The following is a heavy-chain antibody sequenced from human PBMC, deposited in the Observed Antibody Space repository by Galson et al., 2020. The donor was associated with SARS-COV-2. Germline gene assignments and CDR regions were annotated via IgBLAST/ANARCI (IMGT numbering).Heavy chain of an antibody. D-gene: IGHD3-10*01. Sequence: ASETLSLTCTVSGGSISSYYWSWIRQPPGKGLEWIGYIYYSGSTNYNPSLKSRVTISVDTSKNQFSLKLSSVTAADTAVYYCAGSSMVRGRGWGYYGMDVWGQGTTVTVSS. CDR3: AGSSMVRGRGWGYYGMDV. CDR1: GGSISSYY. CDR2: IYYSGST. V-gene: IGHV4-59*01. J-gene: IGHJ6*02.